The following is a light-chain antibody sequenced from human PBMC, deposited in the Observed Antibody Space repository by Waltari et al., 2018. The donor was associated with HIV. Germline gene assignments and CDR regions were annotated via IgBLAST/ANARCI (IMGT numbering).Light chain of an antibody. CDR3: CSYAGSYNVV. CDR2: DVS. Sequence: QSALTQPRSVSGSPGPSVTISCTGTSSDVGGYNYVSWYQQHPVKAPKIMIYDVSTRPSGVPDRFSGSKSGNTASLTISGLQAEDEADYYCCSYAGSYNVVFGGGTKLTVL. V-gene: IGLV2-11*01. J-gene: IGLJ2*01. CDR1: SSDVGGYNY.